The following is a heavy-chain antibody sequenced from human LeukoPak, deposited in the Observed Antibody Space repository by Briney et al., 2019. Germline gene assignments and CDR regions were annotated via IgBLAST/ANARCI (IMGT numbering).Heavy chain of an antibody. D-gene: IGHD5-18*01. J-gene: IGHJ4*02. Sequence: GGSLRLSCAASGFTFSSYGMSWVRQAPGKGLEWVSAISGSGGSTYYADSVKGRFTISRDNSKNTLYLQMNSLRPEDTAVYYCAKEIRGYSYGTYFDYWGQGTLVTVSS. CDR3: AKEIRGYSYGTYFDY. V-gene: IGHV3-23*01. CDR1: GFTFSSYG. CDR2: ISGSGGST.